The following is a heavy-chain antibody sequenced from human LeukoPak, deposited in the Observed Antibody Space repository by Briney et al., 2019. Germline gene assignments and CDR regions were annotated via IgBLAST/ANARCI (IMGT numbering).Heavy chain of an antibody. CDR2: ISSGGGRT. CDR1: GFTFSSYA. J-gene: IGHJ4*02. V-gene: IGHV3-23*01. Sequence: GGSLRLSCAASGFTFSSYAMSWVRQAPGKGLEWISTISSGGGRTYYAVSVKGRFTISRDNSKNTLSLQMNSLRAEDTAVYYCAKAGSGYNFGGFVWGQGTLITVSS. CDR3: AKAGSGYNFGGFV. D-gene: IGHD5-18*01.